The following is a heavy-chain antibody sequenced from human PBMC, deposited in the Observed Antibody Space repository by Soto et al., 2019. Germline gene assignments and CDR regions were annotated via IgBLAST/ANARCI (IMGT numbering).Heavy chain of an antibody. CDR1: GGTFSSYA. Sequence: QVQLVQSGAEVKKPGSSVKVSCKASGGTFSSYAISWVRQAPGQGLEWMGGIIPIFGTANYAQKFQGRVTITAEESTSTAYMELSSLRSEDTAVYYCARDGFATVGLRVVVPAAIKAFDIWGQGTMVTVSS. CDR2: IIPIFGTA. CDR3: ARDGFATVGLRVVVPAAIKAFDI. V-gene: IGHV1-69*01. D-gene: IGHD2-2*01. J-gene: IGHJ3*02.